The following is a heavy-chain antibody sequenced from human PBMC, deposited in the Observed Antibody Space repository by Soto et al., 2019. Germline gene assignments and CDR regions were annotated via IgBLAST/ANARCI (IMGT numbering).Heavy chain of an antibody. D-gene: IGHD2-15*01. CDR3: ARESIVMEPSTVHPDHYYYAMDF. Sequence: QVQLVQSGAEVKKPGSSVKVSCKASGVTFSTYTITWVRQAPGQGLEWMGGIIPRSGTSNYAQKFQGRVPKTAEDTTSLAYMELSSLRAGDTDVYYCARESIVMEPSTVHPDHYYYAMDFWGQGTPVTVSS. V-gene: IGHV1-69*12. J-gene: IGHJ6*02. CDR2: IIPRSGTS. CDR1: GVTFSTYT.